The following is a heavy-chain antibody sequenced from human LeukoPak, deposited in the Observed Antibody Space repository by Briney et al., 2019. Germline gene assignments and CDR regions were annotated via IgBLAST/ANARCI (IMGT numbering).Heavy chain of an antibody. V-gene: IGHV3-21*01. CDR1: GFTFSSYT. CDR3: ARDWSSVDY. D-gene: IGHD2-2*01. Sequence: GGSLRLSCAASGFTFSSYTVNWICQAPGKGLEWVSSISGSSYYIYYADSVRGRFTISRDNAKNSAYLQMNRLRAEDTAVYYCARDWSSVDYWGQGTLVTVSS. J-gene: IGHJ4*02. CDR2: ISGSSYYI.